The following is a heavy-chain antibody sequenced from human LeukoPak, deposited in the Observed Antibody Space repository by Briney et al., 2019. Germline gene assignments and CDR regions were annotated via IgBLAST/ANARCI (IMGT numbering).Heavy chain of an antibody. Sequence: ASVKVSCKASGYTFASYDINWVRQATGQGLEWMGWMNPNSGNTGYAQKFQGRVTMTRNTSISTAYMELSSLRSEDTAVYYCAMLPRSELLPLMRGYYYYYGMDVWGQGTTVTVSS. CDR3: AMLPRSELLPLMRGYYYYYGMDV. CDR2: MNPNSGNT. D-gene: IGHD1-26*01. CDR1: GYTFASYD. V-gene: IGHV1-8*01. J-gene: IGHJ6*02.